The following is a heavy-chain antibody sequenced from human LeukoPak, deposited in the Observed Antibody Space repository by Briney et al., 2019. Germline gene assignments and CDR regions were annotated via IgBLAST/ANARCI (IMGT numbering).Heavy chain of an antibody. CDR1: GFTFSSYG. D-gene: IGHD4-17*01. CDR3: AKGADYGDEFGAFDI. J-gene: IGHJ3*02. Sequence: PGGSLRLSCAASGFTFSSYGMHWVRQAPGKGLEWVAVISYDGSNKYYADSVKGRFTISRDNSKNTLYLQMNSLRAEDTAVYYCAKGADYGDEFGAFDIWGQGTMVTVSS. CDR2: ISYDGSNK. V-gene: IGHV3-30*18.